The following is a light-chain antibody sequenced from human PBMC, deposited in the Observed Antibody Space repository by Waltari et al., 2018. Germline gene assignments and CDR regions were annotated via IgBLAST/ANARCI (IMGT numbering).Light chain of an antibody. Sequence: EIVLTQSPGTLSLSPGERATLSCRASQSVRGSLAWYQQKAGQAPRLLIYGASSRATGIPDRFSGSGSGTDFSLTISSLEPEDFAVYYCQHYVRLPATFGQGTKVEI. CDR2: GAS. CDR1: QSVRGS. CDR3: QHYVRLPAT. J-gene: IGKJ1*01. V-gene: IGKV3-20*01.